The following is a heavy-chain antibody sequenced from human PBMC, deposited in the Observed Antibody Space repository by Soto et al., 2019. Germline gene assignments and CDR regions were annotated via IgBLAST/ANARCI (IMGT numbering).Heavy chain of an antibody. CDR3: ARAGSPDDYGDYVGAFDI. D-gene: IGHD4-17*01. CDR2: IYYSGST. Sequence: PSETMSLTCTVSGGCIRSYYCSGSRQPPGKGLEWIGYIYYSGSTNYNPSLKSRVTISVDTSKNQFSLKLSSVTAADTAVYYCARAGSPDDYGDYVGAFDIWGQGTMVTVSS. J-gene: IGHJ3*02. CDR1: GGCIRSYY. V-gene: IGHV4-59*01.